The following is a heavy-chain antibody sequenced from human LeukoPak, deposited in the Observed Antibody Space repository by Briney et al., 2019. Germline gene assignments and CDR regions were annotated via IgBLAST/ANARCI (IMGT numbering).Heavy chain of an antibody. CDR3: ARILKGGRNYYGSGSYPPVFDY. CDR1: GGSFSGYY. V-gene: IGHV4-34*01. Sequence: SETLSLTCAVYGGSFSGYYWSWIRQPPGKGLEWIVEINHSGSTNYNPSLKSLVTISVDTSKNQFSLKLSSVTAADTAVYYCARILKGGRNYYGSGSYPPVFDYWGQGTLVTVSS. CDR2: INHSGST. D-gene: IGHD3-10*01. J-gene: IGHJ4*02.